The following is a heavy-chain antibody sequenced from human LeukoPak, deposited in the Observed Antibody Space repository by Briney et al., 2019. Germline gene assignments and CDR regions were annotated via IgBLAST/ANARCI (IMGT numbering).Heavy chain of an antibody. V-gene: IGHV1-69*06. Sequence: GSSVKVSCKASGGTFSSYAISWVRQAPGQGLEWMGGNIPIFGTANYAQKFQGRVTITADKSTSTAYMELSSLRSEDTAVYYCARGPLWFGELHPTRYNWFDPWGQGTLVTVSS. CDR1: GGTFSSYA. D-gene: IGHD3-10*01. CDR2: NIPIFGTA. J-gene: IGHJ5*02. CDR3: ARGPLWFGELHPTRYNWFDP.